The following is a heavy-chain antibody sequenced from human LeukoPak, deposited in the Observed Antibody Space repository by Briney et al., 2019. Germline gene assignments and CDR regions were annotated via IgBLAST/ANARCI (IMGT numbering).Heavy chain of an antibody. J-gene: IGHJ3*02. CDR3: ARATAYSSSSYAFDI. CDR1: GGTFSSYT. CDR2: IIPILGIA. D-gene: IGHD6-13*01. Sequence: GSSVKVSCKASGGTFSSYTISWVRQAPGQGLEWMGRIIPILGIANYAQKFQGRVTITADKSTSTAYMELSSLRSEGTAVYYCARATAYSSSSYAFDIWGQGTMVTVSS. V-gene: IGHV1-69*02.